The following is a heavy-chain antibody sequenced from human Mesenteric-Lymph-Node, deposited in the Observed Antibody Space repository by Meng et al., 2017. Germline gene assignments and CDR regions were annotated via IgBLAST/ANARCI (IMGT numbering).Heavy chain of an antibody. CDR2: INPSGGST. V-gene: IGHV1-46*01. CDR3: AREPPETYYFDY. J-gene: IGHJ4*02. CDR1: GYTFTSYY. D-gene: IGHD1-14*01. Sequence: ASVKVSCKASGYTFTSYYMHWVRQAPGQGLEWMGIINPSGGSTSYAQKFQGRVTMTRDTSTSTVYMELSSLRYEDTAVYYCAREPPETYYFDYWGQGTMVTVSS.